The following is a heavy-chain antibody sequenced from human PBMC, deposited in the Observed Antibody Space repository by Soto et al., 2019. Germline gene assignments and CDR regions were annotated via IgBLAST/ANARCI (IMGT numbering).Heavy chain of an antibody. J-gene: IGHJ6*02. CDR2: IYHSGST. Sequence: PSETLSLTCAVSGGSISSSNWWSWVRQPPGKGLEWIGEIYHSGSTNYNPSLKSRVTISVDKSKNQFSLKLSSVTAADTAVYYCARLDAKVKYYYYGMDVWGQGTTVTVSS. CDR1: GGSISSSNW. CDR3: ARLDAKVKYYYYGMDV. V-gene: IGHV4-4*02.